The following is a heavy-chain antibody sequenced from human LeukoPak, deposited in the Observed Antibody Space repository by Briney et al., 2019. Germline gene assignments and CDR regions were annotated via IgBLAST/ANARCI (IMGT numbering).Heavy chain of an antibody. V-gene: IGHV3-23*01. CDR2: ISGSGSST. Sequence: GGSLRLSCAASGFTFSNCAMSWVRQAPEKGLEWVSGISGSGSSTYYADSVKGRFTISRDNSKNTLYLQMNSLRAEDTAVYYCARGGGATSGYWGQGTLVTVSS. D-gene: IGHD1-26*01. CDR1: GFTFSNCA. J-gene: IGHJ4*02. CDR3: ARGGGATSGY.